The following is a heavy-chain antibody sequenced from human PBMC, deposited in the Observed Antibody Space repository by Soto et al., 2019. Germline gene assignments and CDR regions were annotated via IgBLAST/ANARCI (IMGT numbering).Heavy chain of an antibody. CDR2: IRSKANSYAT. V-gene: IGHV3-73*01. CDR1: GFTFSGSA. D-gene: IGHD2-15*01. J-gene: IGHJ4*02. Sequence: EVQLVESGGGLVQPGGSLKLSCAASGFTFSGSAMHWVRQASGKGLEWVGRIRSKANSYATAYAASVKGRFTISRDDSKNTAYLQMNSLKTEDTAVYYCTRQAVYCSGGSCYSNDYWGQGTLVTVSS. CDR3: TRQAVYCSGGSCYSNDY.